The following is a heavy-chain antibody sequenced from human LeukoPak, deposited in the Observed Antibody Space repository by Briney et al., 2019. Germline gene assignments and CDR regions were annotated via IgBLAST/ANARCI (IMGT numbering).Heavy chain of an antibody. CDR2: IYYSGST. D-gene: IGHD3-3*01. J-gene: IGHJ5*02. CDR3: ARVTGWSGLNWFDP. CDR1: GGSISSYY. Sequence: SETLSLTCTVSGGSISSYYWSWIRQPPGKGLEWIGYIYYSGSTNYNPSLKSRVTISVDTSKNQFSLKLSSVTAADTAMYYCARVTGWSGLNWFDPWGQGTLVTVSS. V-gene: IGHV4-59*01.